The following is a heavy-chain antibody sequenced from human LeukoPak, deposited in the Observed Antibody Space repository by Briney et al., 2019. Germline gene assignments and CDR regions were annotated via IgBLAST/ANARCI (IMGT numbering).Heavy chain of an antibody. Sequence: WETLSLTCAVYGWSFSGYYWSWIRQPPGKGLEWIGEINHSGSTNYNPSLKSRVTISVDTSKNQFSLKLSSVTAADTAVYYCATADYGDYEYYWGQGTLVTVSS. CDR3: ATADYGDYEYY. D-gene: IGHD4-17*01. V-gene: IGHV4-34*01. CDR1: GWSFSGYY. CDR2: INHSGST. J-gene: IGHJ4*02.